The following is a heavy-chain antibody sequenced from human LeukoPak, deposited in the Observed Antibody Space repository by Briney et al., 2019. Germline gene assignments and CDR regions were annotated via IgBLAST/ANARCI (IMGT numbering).Heavy chain of an antibody. CDR1: DGSITNYY. CDR3: ARGTLYRGWSYYLDF. J-gene: IGHJ4*02. V-gene: IGHV4-59*01. D-gene: IGHD6-19*01. Sequence: SETLSLTCTVSDGSITNYYWSWIRQPPGKGLEWIGHIYYSGSTNYNPSLKSRVTISLDTSKKQFSLNLSSVTAADTAVYYCARGTLYRGWSYYLDFWGQGSQVTVSS. CDR2: IYYSGST.